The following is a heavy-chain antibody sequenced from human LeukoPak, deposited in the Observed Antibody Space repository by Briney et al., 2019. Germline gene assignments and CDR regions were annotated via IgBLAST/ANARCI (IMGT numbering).Heavy chain of an antibody. CDR1: GFTFSSYW. D-gene: IGHD1-26*01. V-gene: IGHV3-74*01. Sequence: GGSLRLSCGASGFTFSSYWVHWVRQAPGKGLVWVSRINSDGSSTSYADSVKGRFTISRDNAKNTLYLQTDSLRAEDTAVYFCARTEYSGSYFDNWGQGTLVTVSS. CDR2: INSDGSST. J-gene: IGHJ4*02. CDR3: ARTEYSGSYFDN.